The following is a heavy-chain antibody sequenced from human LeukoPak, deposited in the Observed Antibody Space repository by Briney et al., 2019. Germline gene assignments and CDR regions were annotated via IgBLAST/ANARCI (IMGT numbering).Heavy chain of an antibody. CDR2: IWYDGCNK. CDR1: GFTLSSYG. CDR3: ARDLSSPGPHSPHSMTLDY. Sequence: GGSLRLSCAASGFTLSSYGMHWVRQAPGKGLEWVAVIWYDGCNKYYADSVKGRFTISRDNSKNTLYLQMNSLRAEDTAVYYCARDLSSPGPHSPHSMTLDYWGQGTLVTVSS. D-gene: IGHD2-15*01. V-gene: IGHV3-33*01. J-gene: IGHJ4*02.